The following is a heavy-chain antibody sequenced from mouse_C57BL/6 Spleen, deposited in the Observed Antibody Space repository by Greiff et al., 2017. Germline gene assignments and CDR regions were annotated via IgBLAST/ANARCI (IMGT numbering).Heavy chain of an antibody. CDR2: ISSGGSYT. Sequence: EVKLVESGGDLVKPGGSLKLSCAASGFTFSSYGMSWVRQTPDKRLEWVATISSGGSYTYYPDSVKGRFTISRDNAKNSLYLQMSSLKSEDTAMYYCASHYYGSSFYMDYWGQGTTLTVSS. CDR1: GFTFSSYG. J-gene: IGHJ2*01. V-gene: IGHV5-6*02. D-gene: IGHD1-1*01. CDR3: ASHYYGSSFYMDY.